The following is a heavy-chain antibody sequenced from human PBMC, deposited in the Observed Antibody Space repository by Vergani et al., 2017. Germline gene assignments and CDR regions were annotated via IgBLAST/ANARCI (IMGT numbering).Heavy chain of an antibody. V-gene: IGHV1-69*01. CDR2: IIPIFGTA. D-gene: IGHD2-2*01. CDR3: ARGVVPAAPRRVYYYMDV. CDR1: GGTFSSYA. J-gene: IGHJ6*03. Sequence: QVQLVQSGAEVKKPGSSVKVSCKASGGTFSSYAISWVRQAPGQGLEWMGGIIPIFGTANYAQKFQGRVTITADESTSTAYMELSSLRSEDTAVYYCARGVVPAAPRRVYYYMDVWGKGTTVTVSS.